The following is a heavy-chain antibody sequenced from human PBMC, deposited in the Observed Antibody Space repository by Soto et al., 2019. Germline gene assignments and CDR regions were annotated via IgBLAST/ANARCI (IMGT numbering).Heavy chain of an antibody. CDR1: GYSFTSYW. D-gene: IGHD3-22*01. CDR2: IDPSDSYT. V-gene: IGHV5-10-1*01. CDR3: AHPGSDRDGTDDY. J-gene: IGHJ4*02. Sequence: EVQLVQSGAEVKKPGESLRISCKGSGYSFTSYWISWVRQMPGKGLEWMGRIDPSDSYTNYSPSFQGHVTISADKSISTAYLQWSSLKASATAMYYCAHPGSDRDGTDDYWGQGTLVTVS.